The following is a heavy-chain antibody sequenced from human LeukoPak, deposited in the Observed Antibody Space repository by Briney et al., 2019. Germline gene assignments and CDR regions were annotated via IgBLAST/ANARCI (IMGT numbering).Heavy chain of an antibody. V-gene: IGHV3-74*03. CDR3: ARADSIWANDC. CDR1: GFTFSSSW. D-gene: IGHD6-13*01. J-gene: IGHJ4*02. CDR2: ISSDGSST. Sequence: GRSLRLSCVASGFTFSSSWMYWVRQAPGKGLVWASRISSDGSSTTYAASVKGRFTISRDNAKNTLYLQMNSLRVEDTAVYYCARADSIWANDCWGQGTLVTVSS.